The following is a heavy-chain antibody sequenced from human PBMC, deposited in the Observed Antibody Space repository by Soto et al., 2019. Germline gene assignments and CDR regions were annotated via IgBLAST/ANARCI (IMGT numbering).Heavy chain of an antibody. CDR2: FDPEDDET. D-gene: IGHD6-19*01. CDR1: GYTLTELS. V-gene: IGHV1-24*01. Sequence: GASVKVSCKVSGYTLTELSVHWVRQAPGKGLEWMGGFDPEDDETIYAQNFQGRVTMTEDTSTDTAYMELSSLRSEDTAVYYCATYLFTSGSFDFWGQGTLVTVSS. J-gene: IGHJ4*02. CDR3: ATYLFTSGSFDF.